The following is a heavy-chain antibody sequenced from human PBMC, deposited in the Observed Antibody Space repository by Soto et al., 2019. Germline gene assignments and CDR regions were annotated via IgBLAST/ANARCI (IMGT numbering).Heavy chain of an antibody. CDR3: VRVVAIPGYPDH. D-gene: IGHD5-12*01. V-gene: IGHV1-69*12. J-gene: IGHJ4*02. Sequence: QVQLVQSGAEVRQPASSVKVSCKTSGGTFSSYAISWVRQAPGQGLEWMGGIVPIVGTTTYAQKFQGRDTIAGDEATSIASTQMRRLLSDHTAVYYCVRVVAIPGYPDHWGQGTLVTVSS. CDR2: IVPIVGTT. CDR1: GGTFSSYA.